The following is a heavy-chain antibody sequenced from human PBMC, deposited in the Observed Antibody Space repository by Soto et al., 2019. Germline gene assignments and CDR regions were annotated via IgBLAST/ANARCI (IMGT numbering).Heavy chain of an antibody. CDR2: IIPIFGTP. CDR3: ARGLECRGYCLDKPTWFAP. D-gene: IGHD2-15*01. Sequence: ASVKVSCKASGGTFSTYTFSWVRQDPGQGLEWMGRIIPIFGTPYYAQKFQGRVTITADKSTSTVYMELSSLRSDDTAVYFCARGLECRGYCLDKPTWFAPWGQGTLVTFSS. J-gene: IGHJ5*02. V-gene: IGHV1-69*06. CDR1: GGTFSTYT.